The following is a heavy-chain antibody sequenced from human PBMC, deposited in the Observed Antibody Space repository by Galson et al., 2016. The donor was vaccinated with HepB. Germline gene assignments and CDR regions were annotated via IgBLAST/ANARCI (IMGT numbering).Heavy chain of an antibody. D-gene: IGHD3-16*01. CDR2: INHSGST. J-gene: IGHJ4*02. CDR3: TRSPVMRFPDN. Sequence: SETLSLTCTVAGGSISSGYYWSWIRQPPGKGLEWIGEINHSGSTNYNPSLKSRVTISIDTSKNQFFLKLSSVTAADTAVYYCTRSPVMRFPDNWGQGTLVTVSS. CDR1: GGSISSGYY. V-gene: IGHV4-34*01.